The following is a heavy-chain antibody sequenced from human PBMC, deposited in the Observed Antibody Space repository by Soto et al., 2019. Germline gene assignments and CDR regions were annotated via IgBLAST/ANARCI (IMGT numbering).Heavy chain of an antibody. CDR3: AYDYMGDFGGIGGLFDY. CDR1: GFTFSSYA. J-gene: IGHJ4*02. D-gene: IGHD3-3*01. V-gene: IGHV3-23*01. Sequence: GGSLRLSCAASGFTFSSYAMSWVRQAPGKGLEWVSAISGSGGSTYYADSVKGRFTISRDNSKNTLYLQMNSLRAEDTAVYYCAYDYMGDFGGIGGLFDYWGQGTLVTVSS. CDR2: ISGSGGST.